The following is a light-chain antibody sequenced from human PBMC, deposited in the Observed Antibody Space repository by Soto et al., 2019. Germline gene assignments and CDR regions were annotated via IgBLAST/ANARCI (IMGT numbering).Light chain of an antibody. CDR1: QTISTW. Sequence: IQMSQYPSIRSGSLGDRVTITWRASQTISTWLAWYQQKPGKAPKLLSYKASTLKSGVPSRFSGSGSGTDVTLTISSLQPDDVAIYYCQHNNSYSEAFGQGTKVDI. CDR3: QHNNSYSEA. J-gene: IGKJ1*01. V-gene: IGKV1-5*03. CDR2: KAS.